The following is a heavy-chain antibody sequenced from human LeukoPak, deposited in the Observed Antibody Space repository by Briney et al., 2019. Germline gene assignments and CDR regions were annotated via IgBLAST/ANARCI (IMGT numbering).Heavy chain of an antibody. D-gene: IGHD4-17*01. Sequence: GGSLRLSCTSSGFTFSSYAMSWVRQAPGKGLHWVSSISGSGSTTNYADSVKGRFTISRDNSKNTLSLHMNSLRVEDTAIYYWAKEALTTVTTLADYWGQGTPVTVSS. V-gene: IGHV3-23*01. CDR3: AKEALTTVTTLADY. J-gene: IGHJ4*02. CDR1: GFTFSSYA. CDR2: ISGSGSTT.